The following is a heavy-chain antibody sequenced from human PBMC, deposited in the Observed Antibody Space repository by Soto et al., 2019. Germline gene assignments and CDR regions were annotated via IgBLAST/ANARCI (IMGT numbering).Heavy chain of an antibody. D-gene: IGHD6-19*01. CDR3: ARVRSSGWYFDY. Sequence: QVKLVQSGAEVKKPGASVKVSCKASGYTFTSYAMHWVRQAPGQRLEWMGWINAGNGNTKYSQNFQGRVTITRDTSASTAYMELSSLRSEDTAVYYCARVRSSGWYFDYWGQGTLVTVSS. CDR1: GYTFTSYA. V-gene: IGHV1-3*01. J-gene: IGHJ4*02. CDR2: INAGNGNT.